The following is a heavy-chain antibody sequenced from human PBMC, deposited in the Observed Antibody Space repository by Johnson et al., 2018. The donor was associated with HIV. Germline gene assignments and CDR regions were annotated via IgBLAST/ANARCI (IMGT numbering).Heavy chain of an antibody. CDR3: ARDLMDSSDYPPDAFDI. V-gene: IGHV3-74*01. CDR1: GFTFSSYW. J-gene: IGHJ3*02. CDR2: INSDGSST. Sequence: EVQLVESGGGLLQPGGSLRLSCAASGFTFSSYWMHWVRQAPGKGLVWVSHINSDGSSTDYADSVKGRFTISRDNAKSSLYLQVNSLRAEDTAMYFCARDLMDSSDYPPDAFDIWGQGTMVTVSS. D-gene: IGHD3-22*01.